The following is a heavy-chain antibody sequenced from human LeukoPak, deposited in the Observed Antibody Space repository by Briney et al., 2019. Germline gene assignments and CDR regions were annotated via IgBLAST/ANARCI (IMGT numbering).Heavy chain of an antibody. CDR2: FDPEDGET. J-gene: IGHJ5*02. CDR1: GYTLTELS. CDR3: ATDGLSSGWFDP. V-gene: IGHV1-24*01. Sequence: ASVKVSCKVSGYTLTELSMHWVRQAPGKGLEWMGGFDPEDGETIYAQKFQGRVTMTEDTSTDTAYMELSSPRSEDTAVYYCATDGLSSGWFDPWGQGTLVTVPS. D-gene: IGHD6-6*01.